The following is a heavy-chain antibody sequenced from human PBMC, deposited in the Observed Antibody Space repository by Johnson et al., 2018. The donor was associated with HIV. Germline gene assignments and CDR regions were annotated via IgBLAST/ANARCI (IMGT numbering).Heavy chain of an antibody. Sequence: VQLVESGGGLVQPGRSLRLSCAASGFTFDDYAMHWVRQAPGKCLEWVSVIYSGGSTYYADSVKGRFTISRDNSKKTLYLQMKSLRAEDTAVYYCAKERMEQWLVVEAFDIWGQGTMVTVSS. D-gene: IGHD6-19*01. CDR2: IYSGGST. J-gene: IGHJ3*02. CDR1: GFTFDDYA. CDR3: AKERMEQWLVVEAFDI. V-gene: IGHV3-NL1*01.